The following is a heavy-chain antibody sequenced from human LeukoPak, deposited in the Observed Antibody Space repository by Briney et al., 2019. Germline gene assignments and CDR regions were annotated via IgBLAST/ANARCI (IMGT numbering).Heavy chain of an antibody. CDR2: IYYSGST. D-gene: IGHD3-10*01. CDR1: GGSISSYY. J-gene: IGHJ6*02. CDR3: ARGRVVTMVRGPPYYYGMDV. Sequence: PSETLSLTCTVSGGSISSYYWSWIRQPPGKGLEWIGYIYYSGSTNYNPSLKSRVTISVDTSKNQFSLKLSSVTAADTAVYYCARGRVVTMVRGPPYYYGMDVWGQGTTVTVSS. V-gene: IGHV4-59*01.